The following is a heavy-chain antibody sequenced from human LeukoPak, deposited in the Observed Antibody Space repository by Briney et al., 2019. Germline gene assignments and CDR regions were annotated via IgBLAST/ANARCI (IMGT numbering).Heavy chain of an antibody. J-gene: IGHJ4*02. D-gene: IGHD1-26*01. CDR3: ARGSIVGATFDYFDY. CDR1: GYSFTGYY. Sequence: ASVKVSCKASGYSFTGYYIHWVRQAPGQGLEWMGWINPNSGGTNYAQKFQGRVTMTRDTSISTAYMDLSRLRSDDTAVYYCARGSIVGATFDYFDYWGQGTLVTVSS. V-gene: IGHV1-2*02. CDR2: INPNSGGT.